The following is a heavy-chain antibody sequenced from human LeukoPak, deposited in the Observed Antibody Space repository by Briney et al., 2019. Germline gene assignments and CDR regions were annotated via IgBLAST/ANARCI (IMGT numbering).Heavy chain of an antibody. CDR3: ARDSYELGATFDY. J-gene: IGHJ4*02. D-gene: IGHD1-26*01. CDR1: GFTFTRYW. CDR2: VNIDGTTT. Sequence: PGGSLRLSCAASGFTFTRYWMHWVRQVPGKGLAWVSRVNIDGTTTNYADSVKGRFTVSRDNAKNTLFLQLSSLRVEDTAVYYCARDSYELGATFDYGGQGTLVTVSS. V-gene: IGHV3-74*01.